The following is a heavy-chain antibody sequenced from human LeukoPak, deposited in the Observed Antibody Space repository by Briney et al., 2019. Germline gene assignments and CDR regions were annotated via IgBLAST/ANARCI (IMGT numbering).Heavy chain of an antibody. J-gene: IGHJ6*03. Sequence: GGSLRLSCAASGFTVSSNYMSWVRQAPGKGLEWVSVIYSGGSTYYADSVKGRFTISRDNSKNTLYLQMNSLRAEDTAVYYCARATVLMVYARSCYMDVWGKGTTVTVSS. CDR3: ARATVLMVYARSCYMDV. CDR1: GFTVSSNY. D-gene: IGHD2-8*01. CDR2: IYSGGST. V-gene: IGHV3-53*01.